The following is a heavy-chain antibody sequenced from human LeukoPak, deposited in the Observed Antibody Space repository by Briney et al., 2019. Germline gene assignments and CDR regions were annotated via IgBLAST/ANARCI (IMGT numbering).Heavy chain of an antibody. CDR2: INSDGSST. J-gene: IGHJ6*03. D-gene: IGHD6-13*01. V-gene: IGHV3-74*01. CDR3: ARGRSSWYHYYYMDV. CDR1: GFTLSSYW. Sequence: GGSLRLSCAASGFTLSSYWMHWVRQAPGKGLVWVSRINSDGSSTSYADSVKGRFTISRDNAKNTLYLQMNSLRAEDTAVYYCARGRSSWYHYYYMDVWGKGTTVTISS.